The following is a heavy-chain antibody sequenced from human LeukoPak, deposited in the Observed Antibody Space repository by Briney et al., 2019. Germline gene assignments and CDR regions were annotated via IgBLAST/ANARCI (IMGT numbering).Heavy chain of an antibody. J-gene: IGHJ4*02. CDR2: IYSGGST. CDR1: GFTVGSNY. Sequence: GGSLRLSCAASGFTVGSNYMSWVRQAPGKGLEWVSVIYSGGSTYYADSVKGRFTISRDISKNTLYLQMNSLRAEDTAIYYCARAPPDNSIQEVQGDYWGQGTLVTVSS. V-gene: IGHV3-53*01. D-gene: IGHD3-3*02. CDR3: ARAPPDNSIQEVQGDY.